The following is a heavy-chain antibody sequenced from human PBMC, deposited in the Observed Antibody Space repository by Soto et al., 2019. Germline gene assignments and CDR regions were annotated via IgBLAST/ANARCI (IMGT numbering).Heavy chain of an antibody. V-gene: IGHV3-23*01. Sequence: GGSLRLSCAASGFTFSSYAMSWVRQAPGKGLEWVSAISGSGGSTYYADSVKGRFTISRDNSKNTLYLQMNSLRAEDTAVYYCARGNSWDEWLVRTSVYYYYGMDVWGQGTTVTVSS. D-gene: IGHD6-19*01. CDR1: GFTFSSYA. CDR2: ISGSGGST. CDR3: ARGNSWDEWLVRTSVYYYYGMDV. J-gene: IGHJ6*02.